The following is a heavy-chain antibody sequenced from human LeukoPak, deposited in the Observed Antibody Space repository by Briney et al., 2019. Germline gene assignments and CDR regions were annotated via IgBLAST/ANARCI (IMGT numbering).Heavy chain of an antibody. CDR3: ARSITMIVVVRSGLGY. J-gene: IGHJ4*02. CDR1: GYTFTGYY. D-gene: IGHD3-22*01. V-gene: IGHV1-2*02. CDR2: INPNSGGT. Sequence: ASVKVSCKASGYTFTGYYMHWVRPAPGQGLEWMGWINPNSGGTNYAQKFQGRVTMTRDTSISTAYMELSRLRSDDAAVYYCARSITMIVVVRSGLGYWGQGTLVTVSS.